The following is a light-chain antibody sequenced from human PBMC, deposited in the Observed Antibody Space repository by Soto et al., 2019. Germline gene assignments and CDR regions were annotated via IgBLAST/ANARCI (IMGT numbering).Light chain of an antibody. CDR2: DVS. V-gene: IGLV2-14*01. CDR1: SSDVGGYNY. J-gene: IGLJ2*01. Sequence: QSVLTQPASVSGSPVQSITISCTGTSSDVGGYNYVSWYQQHPGKAPKLMIYDVSNRPSGVSNRFSGSKSGNTASLTIYGLQAEDEADYYCSSYTSSSTLVFGGGTKLTVL. CDR3: SSYTSSSTLV.